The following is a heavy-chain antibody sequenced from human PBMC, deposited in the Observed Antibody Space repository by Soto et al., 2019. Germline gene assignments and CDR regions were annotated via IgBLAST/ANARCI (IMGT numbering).Heavy chain of an antibody. Sequence: EVQLVEYGGGLVQPGGALRLSCAASGFTFSDQYMDWVRQAPGKGLAWVGRVRNKANSYTLEYAASVKGRFTISRDDSKNSLFLQLNSLTVEDTAIHYCARVRLCGVSPCSSAFGFWGQGTMVTVSS. V-gene: IGHV3-72*01. CDR2: VRNKANSYTL. D-gene: IGHD2-21*01. J-gene: IGHJ3*01. CDR1: GFTFSDQY. CDR3: ARVRLCGVSPCSSAFGF.